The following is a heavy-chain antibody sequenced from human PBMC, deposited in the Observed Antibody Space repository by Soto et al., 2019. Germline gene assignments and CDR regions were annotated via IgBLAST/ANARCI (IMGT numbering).Heavy chain of an antibody. CDR3: ARDHKWDGMDV. J-gene: IGHJ6*02. Sequence: SETLSLTCSVSGGSFSSDSFVWSWVRQFPGKGLEWIGYIYYSGTTYYNPSLRSRVIMSVDTSKNQFSLKLSSVTAADTAVYYCARDHKWDGMDVWGQGTTVTVS. CDR1: GGSFSSDSFV. CDR2: IYYSGTT. V-gene: IGHV4-31*03. D-gene: IGHD1-26*01.